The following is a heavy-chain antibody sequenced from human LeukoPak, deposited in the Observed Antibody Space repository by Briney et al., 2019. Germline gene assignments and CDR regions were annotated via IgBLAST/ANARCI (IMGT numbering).Heavy chain of an antibody. J-gene: IGHJ4*02. Sequence: PSETLSLTCTVSGYSISSGYYWGWLRPPPGKGLEWIGSIYHSGNTYYNPSLKSRVSISLDTSKNQVSLMLSSVTAADTAVYYCARASGYNCNHGSGYWGQESLVTVPS. CDR1: GYSISSGYY. CDR2: IYHSGNT. D-gene: IGHD1-14*01. CDR3: ARASGYNCNHGSGY. V-gene: IGHV4-38-2*02.